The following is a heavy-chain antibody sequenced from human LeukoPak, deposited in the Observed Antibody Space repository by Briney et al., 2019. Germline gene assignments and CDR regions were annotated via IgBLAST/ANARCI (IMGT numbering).Heavy chain of an antibody. Sequence: AASPKVSCKASGYTFTSYGISGVRQAPGQGLEWMGWIITNSGGTNYAQKFQGRVTLTSDTSISTAYMELSGLTSDDTAVYYCAREGLARGMDVWGQGTTVTVAS. CDR2: IITNSGGT. CDR3: AREGLARGMDV. V-gene: IGHV1-2*02. J-gene: IGHJ6*02. CDR1: GYTFTSYG.